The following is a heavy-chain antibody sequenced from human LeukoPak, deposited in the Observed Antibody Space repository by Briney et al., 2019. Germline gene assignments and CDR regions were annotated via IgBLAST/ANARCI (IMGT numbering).Heavy chain of an antibody. J-gene: IGHJ3*02. D-gene: IGHD6-13*01. Sequence: ASETLSLTCTVSGGSISSYYWSWLRQPPGKGLEWIGYIYYSGSTNYNPSLKSRVTISVDTSKNQFSLKLSSVTAADTAVYYCASPKIAAAGDQNAFDIWGQGTMVTVSS. CDR2: IYYSGST. V-gene: IGHV4-59*01. CDR1: GGSISSYY. CDR3: ASPKIAAAGDQNAFDI.